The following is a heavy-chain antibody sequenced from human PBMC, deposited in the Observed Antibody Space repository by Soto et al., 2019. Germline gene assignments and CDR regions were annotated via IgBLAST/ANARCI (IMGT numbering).Heavy chain of an antibody. J-gene: IGHJ4*02. CDR2: INVGNANT. CDR1: GYTFASYA. Sequence: ASVKVSCKTSGYTFASYAIHWVRQAPGQRLEWMGWINVGNANTRYSQNFQDRVTITRDTSASTAYMELSSLRSEDTALYYCARERPTERTFSFDYWGQGTQGTVSA. D-gene: IGHD3-16*01. V-gene: IGHV1-3*01. CDR3: ARERPTERTFSFDY.